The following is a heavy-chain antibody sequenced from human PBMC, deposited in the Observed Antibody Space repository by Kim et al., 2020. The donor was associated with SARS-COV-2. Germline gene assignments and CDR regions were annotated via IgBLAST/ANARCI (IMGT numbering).Heavy chain of an antibody. CDR3: ARAHYGSGSPPSLYYYYGMDV. CDR1: GGSISSSSYY. D-gene: IGHD3-10*01. Sequence: SETLSLTCTVSGGSISSSSYYWGWIRQPPGKGLEWIGSIYYSGSTYYNPSLKSRVTISVDTSKNQFSLKLSSVTAADTAVYYCARAHYGSGSPPSLYYYYGMDVWGQGTTVTVSS. CDR2: IYYSGST. V-gene: IGHV4-39*07. J-gene: IGHJ6*02.